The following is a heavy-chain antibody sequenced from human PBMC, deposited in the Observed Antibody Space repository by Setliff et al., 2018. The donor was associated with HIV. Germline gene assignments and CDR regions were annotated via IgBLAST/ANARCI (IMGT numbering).Heavy chain of an antibody. CDR2: IDSGGSA. Sequence: PGGSLRLSCVASGITVSTNFMTWIRQAPGKGLQWVSVIDSGGSAFYIDAVKGRFTVSRDNSQNTLYLQMSRLRVDDTGVYFCASGALSRLLEWLSLDSWGQGTQVTAPQ. J-gene: IGHJ5*01. D-gene: IGHD3-3*01. CDR3: ASGALSRLLEWLSLDS. V-gene: IGHV3-53*01. CDR1: GITVSTNF.